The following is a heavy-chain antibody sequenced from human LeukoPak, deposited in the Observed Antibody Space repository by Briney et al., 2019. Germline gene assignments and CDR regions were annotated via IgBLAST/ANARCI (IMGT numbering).Heavy chain of an antibody. CDR1: GFTFSSYW. D-gene: IGHD5-18*01. J-gene: IGHJ4*02. CDR2: INSDGSST. Sequence: GGSLRLSCAASGFTFSSYWMHWVRQAPGKGLVWVSRINSDGSSTSYADSVKGRFTISRDNAKNTLYLQMNGLRAEDTALYYCGRDGKRGYSYGYTDYWGQGTLVTVSS. V-gene: IGHV3-74*01. CDR3: GRDGKRGYSYGYTDY.